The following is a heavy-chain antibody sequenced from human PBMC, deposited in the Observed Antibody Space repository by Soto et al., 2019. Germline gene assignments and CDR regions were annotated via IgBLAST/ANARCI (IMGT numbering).Heavy chain of an antibody. Sequence: QLQLQESGPGLVKPSETLSLTCTVSGGSISSSSYYWGWIRQPPGKGLEWIGSIYYRGSTYYNPSLKSRVTISVYTYKNQFSLKLSSVTAADTAVYYCARHPPYYYDSSGDAFDIWGQGTMVTVSS. D-gene: IGHD3-22*01. CDR3: ARHPPYYYDSSGDAFDI. CDR1: GGSISSSSYY. V-gene: IGHV4-39*01. CDR2: IYYRGST. J-gene: IGHJ3*02.